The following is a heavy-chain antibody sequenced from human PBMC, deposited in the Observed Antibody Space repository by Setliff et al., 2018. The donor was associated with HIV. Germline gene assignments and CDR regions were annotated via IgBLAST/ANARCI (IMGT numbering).Heavy chain of an antibody. CDR3: ARDPPGGSYPYYFDY. CDR2: IWYDGSNK. D-gene: IGHD1-26*01. J-gene: IGHJ4*02. V-gene: IGHV3-33*01. CDR1: GFTFSSYG. Sequence: SCAASGFTFSSYGMHWVRQAPGKGLEWVAVIWYDGSNKYYADSVKGRFTISRDNSKNTLYLQMNSLRAEDTAVYYCARDPPGGSYPYYFDYWGQGTLVTVSS.